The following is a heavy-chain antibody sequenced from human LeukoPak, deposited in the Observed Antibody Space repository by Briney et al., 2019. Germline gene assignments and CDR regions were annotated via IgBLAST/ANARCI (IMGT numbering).Heavy chain of an antibody. CDR3: ARYQKYYYDSSGSKRRRDAFDI. V-gene: IGHV4-34*01. Sequence: PSETLSLTCAVYGGSFSDHYWSWIRQPPGKGLEWIGEINQSGSTNYNPSLKSRVTISVDTSKNQFSLKLRSVTAADTAVYYCARYQKYYYDSSGSKRRRDAFDIWGQGTMVTVAS. J-gene: IGHJ3*02. D-gene: IGHD3-22*01. CDR1: GGSFSDHY. CDR2: INQSGST.